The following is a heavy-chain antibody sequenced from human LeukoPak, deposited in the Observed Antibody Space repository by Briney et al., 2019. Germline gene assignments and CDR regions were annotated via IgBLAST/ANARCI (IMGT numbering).Heavy chain of an antibody. V-gene: IGHV4-59*01. CDR1: GGPITSSY. CDR3: ARDPRGQGYNFRISDAFDI. CDR2: IYYSGST. D-gene: IGHD5-24*01. J-gene: IGHJ3*02. Sequence: PSETLSLTCTVSGGPITSSYWSWIRLPPGKGLEGIGYIYYSGSTNYYPSLKSRVTISVDTSKNQFSLSLSSVTAADTAIYYCARDPRGQGYNFRISDAFDIWGQGTMVTVSS.